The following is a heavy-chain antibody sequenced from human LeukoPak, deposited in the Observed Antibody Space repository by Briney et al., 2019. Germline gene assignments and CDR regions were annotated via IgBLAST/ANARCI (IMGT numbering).Heavy chain of an antibody. CDR1: GFTFSDYY. Sequence: EGSLRLSCAASGFTFSDYYMSWIRQAPGKGLEWISYISSSGSTIYYIDSVKGRFTMSRDNAKNSLYLQMTSLRAEDTAIYYCARRHDYFDYWGQGTLVTVSS. V-gene: IGHV3-11*01. D-gene: IGHD3-3*01. CDR2: ISSSGSTI. CDR3: ARRHDYFDY. J-gene: IGHJ4*02.